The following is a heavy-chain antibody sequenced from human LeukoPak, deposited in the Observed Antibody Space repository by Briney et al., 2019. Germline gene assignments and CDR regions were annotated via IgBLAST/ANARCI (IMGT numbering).Heavy chain of an antibody. V-gene: IGHV4-39*01. J-gene: IGHJ4*02. CDR3: ASAAQTLGYCSGGSCYSSRPFDY. CDR2: IYYSGSA. CDR1: GGSISSSSYY. D-gene: IGHD2-15*01. Sequence: SETLSLTCTVSGGSISSSSYYWGWTRRPPGKGLEWIGRIYYSGSAYYNPSLKSRVTISVDTSKNQFSLKLSSVTAADTAVYYCASAAQTLGYCSGGSCYSSRPFDYWGQGTLVTVSS.